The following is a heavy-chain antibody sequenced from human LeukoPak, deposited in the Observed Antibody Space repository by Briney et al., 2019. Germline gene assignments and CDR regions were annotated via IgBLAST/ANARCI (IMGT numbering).Heavy chain of an antibody. CDR1: RYTFTSYD. CDR3: ARGSVAMVTGHYYMDV. V-gene: IGHV1-8*03. Sequence: ASVRVSCKASRYTFTSYDINWVRQATGQGLEWMGWMNPKSGDTGYAQKFQGRVTITRNTSISTAYMELSSLRSEDTALYYCARGSVAMVTGHYYMDVWGKGTTVTVSS. CDR2: MNPKSGDT. J-gene: IGHJ6*03. D-gene: IGHD5-18*01.